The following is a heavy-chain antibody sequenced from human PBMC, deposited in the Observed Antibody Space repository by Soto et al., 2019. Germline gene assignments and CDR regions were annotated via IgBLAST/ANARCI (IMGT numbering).Heavy chain of an antibody. CDR1: GGSISSYY. CDR3: ARDGSSGYYFDY. Sequence: SETLSLTCTVSGGSISSYYWSWIRQPPGRGLEWIGYIYYSGSTNYNPSLKSRVTISVDTSKNQFSLKLSSVTAADTAVYYCARDGSSGYYFDYWGQGTLVTISS. CDR2: IYYSGST. V-gene: IGHV4-59*01. D-gene: IGHD3-22*01. J-gene: IGHJ4*02.